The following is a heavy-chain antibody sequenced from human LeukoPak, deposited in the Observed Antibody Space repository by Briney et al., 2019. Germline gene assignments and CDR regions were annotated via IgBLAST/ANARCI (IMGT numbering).Heavy chain of an antibody. CDR2: IYTSGST. CDR3: ARDVAGRDGSLRYFDV. D-gene: IGHD5-24*01. Sequence: PSETLSLTCTVSGDSISSYYWSWIRQPAGKGLDWIGRIYTSGSTNYNPCLKSRVTISVDKSKNQFSLKLSSVTAADTAVYYCARDVAGRDGSLRYFDVWGRGTLVTVSS. J-gene: IGHJ2*01. V-gene: IGHV4-4*07. CDR1: GDSISSYY.